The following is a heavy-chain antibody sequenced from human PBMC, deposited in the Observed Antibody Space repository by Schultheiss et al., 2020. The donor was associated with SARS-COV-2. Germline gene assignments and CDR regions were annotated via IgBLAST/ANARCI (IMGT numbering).Heavy chain of an antibody. CDR3: ASLYDILTGSSGGMDV. CDR2: ISSSSSYI. D-gene: IGHD3-9*01. CDR1: GFTFSSYS. V-gene: IGHV3-21*01. J-gene: IGHJ6*02. Sequence: GGSLRLSCAASGFTFSSYSMNWVRQAPGKGLEWVSSISSSSSYIYYADSVKGRFTISRDNSKNTLYLQMNSLRAEDTAVYYCASLYDILTGSSGGMDVWGQGTTVTVSS.